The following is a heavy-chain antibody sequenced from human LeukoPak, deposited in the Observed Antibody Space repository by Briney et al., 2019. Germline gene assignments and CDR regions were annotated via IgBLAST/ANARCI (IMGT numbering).Heavy chain of an antibody. CDR1: GFTFSSYA. V-gene: IGHV3-64*02. Sequence: TGGSLRLSCAASGFTFSSYAMHWVRQAPGKGLEYVSAISSNGGSTYYADSVKGRFTISRDNSKNTLYLQIGSLRAEDMAVYYCARGSVDGSGSGYYGMDVWGQGTTVTVSS. CDR2: ISSNGGST. J-gene: IGHJ6*02. D-gene: IGHD3-10*01. CDR3: ARGSVDGSGSGYYGMDV.